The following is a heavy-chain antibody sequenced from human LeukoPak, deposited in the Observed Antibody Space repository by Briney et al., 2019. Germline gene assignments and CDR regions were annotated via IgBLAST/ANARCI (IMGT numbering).Heavy chain of an antibody. CDR2: IYYSGST. CDR1: GGSISSSSYY. V-gene: IGHV4-39*01. Sequence: SETLSLTCTVSGGSISSSSYYWGWIRQPPGKGLEWIGSIYYSGSTYYNPSLKSRVTISADTSKNQFSLKLSSVAAADTAVYYCARVISDYYDSSGYYYFDYWGQGTLVTVSS. CDR3: ARVISDYYDSSGYYYFDY. D-gene: IGHD3-22*01. J-gene: IGHJ4*02.